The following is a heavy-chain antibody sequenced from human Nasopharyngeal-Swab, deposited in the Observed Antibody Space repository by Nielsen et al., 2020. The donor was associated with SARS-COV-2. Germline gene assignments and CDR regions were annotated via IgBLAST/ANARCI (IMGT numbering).Heavy chain of an antibody. CDR2: ISYDGSSK. Sequence: GGSLRLSCAASGFTFSSYGMHWVRQAPGKGLEWVAVISYDGSSKYYADSVKGRFTISRDNSKNTLYLQMNSLRAEDTAVYYCAKDPYRMDIVATITGGYYYYGMDVWGQGTTVTVSS. D-gene: IGHD5-12*01. CDR3: AKDPYRMDIVATITGGYYYYGMDV. V-gene: IGHV3-30*18. CDR1: GFTFSSYG. J-gene: IGHJ6*02.